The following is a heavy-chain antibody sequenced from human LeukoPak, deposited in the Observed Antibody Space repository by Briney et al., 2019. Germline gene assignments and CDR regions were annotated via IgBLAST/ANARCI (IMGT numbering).Heavy chain of an antibody. CDR3: AGHHPRNTVDF. V-gene: IGHV4-59*08. CDR1: GGSISSYY. Sequence: KASETLSLTCTVSGGSISSYYWSWIRQPPGKGLEWIGYIYYSGSTNYNPSLKSRVTISVDTSKNQFSLKLSSVTAADTAVNYCAGHHPRNTVDFWGQGTLVTVSS. J-gene: IGHJ4*02. D-gene: IGHD2/OR15-2a*01. CDR2: IYYSGST.